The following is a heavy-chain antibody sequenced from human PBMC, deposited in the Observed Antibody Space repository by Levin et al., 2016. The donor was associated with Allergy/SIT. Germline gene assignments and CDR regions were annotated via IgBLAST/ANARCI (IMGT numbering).Heavy chain of an antibody. V-gene: IGHV3-21*01. CDR2: ISSSSSYI. CDR3: ARFRTTVVADFDY. D-gene: IGHD4-23*01. Sequence: VHQAPGKGLEWVSSISSSSSYIYYADSVKGRFTISRDNAKNSLYLQMNSLRAEDTAVYYCARFRTTVVADFDYWGQGTLVTVSS. J-gene: IGHJ4*02.